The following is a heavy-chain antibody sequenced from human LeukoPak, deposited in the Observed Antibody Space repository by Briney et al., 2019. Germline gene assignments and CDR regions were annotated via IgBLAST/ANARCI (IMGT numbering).Heavy chain of an antibody. D-gene: IGHD3-22*01. CDR3: ARGLAFRNYYDSSGYPKSRYYFDY. CDR1: GGSISSSSYY. J-gene: IGHJ4*02. V-gene: IGHV4-39*07. Sequence: PSETLSLTCTVSGGSISSSSYYWGWIRQPPGKGLEWIGSIYYSGSTYYNPSLKSRVTISVDTSKNQFSLKLSSVTAADTAVYYCARGLAFRNYYDSSGYPKSRYYFDYWGQGTLVTVSS. CDR2: IYYSGST.